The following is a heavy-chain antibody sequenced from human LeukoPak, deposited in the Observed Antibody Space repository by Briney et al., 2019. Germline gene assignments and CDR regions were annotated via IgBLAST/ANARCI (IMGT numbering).Heavy chain of an antibody. CDR2: ISSSGNIV. V-gene: IGHV3-48*01. CDR3: VTETNYYDTSGTLFDY. CDR1: GFTFNTCS. J-gene: IGHJ4*02. D-gene: IGHD3-22*01. Sequence: PGGYLRLSCAASGFTFNTCSMNWVRQAPGKGLEWVSYISSSGNIVHSADSVKGRFTISRDNAKNSLYLQMNSLRAEDTALYYCVTETNYYDTSGTLFDYWGQGTLVTVSS.